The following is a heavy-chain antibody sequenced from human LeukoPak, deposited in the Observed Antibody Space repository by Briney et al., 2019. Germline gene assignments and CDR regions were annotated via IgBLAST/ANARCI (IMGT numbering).Heavy chain of an antibody. J-gene: IGHJ6*03. CDR1: GYTFTGYY. CDR3: ARGREVVVVVAATGYYYYYVDV. Sequence: ASVKVSCKASGYTFTGYYMHWVRQAPGQGLEWMGWINPNSGGTNYAQKFQGRVTMTRDTSISTAYMELSRLRSDDTAVYYCARGREVVVVVAATGYYYYYVDVWGKGTTVTVSS. V-gene: IGHV1-2*02. D-gene: IGHD2-15*01. CDR2: INPNSGGT.